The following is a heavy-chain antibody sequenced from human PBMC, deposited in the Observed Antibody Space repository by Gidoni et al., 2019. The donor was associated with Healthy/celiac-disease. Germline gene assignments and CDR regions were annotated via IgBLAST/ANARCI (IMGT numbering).Heavy chain of an antibody. D-gene: IGHD6-6*01. CDR3: ARQRGQTWIAARGYYYYMDV. Sequence: QLQLQESGPGLVKPSETLSLTCTVSGGSIRRSSYYWGWIRQPPGKGLEWIGSIYYSGSTYYNPSLKSRVTISVDTSKNQFSLKLSSVTAADTAVYYCARQRGQTWIAARGYYYYMDVWGKGTTVTVSS. CDR2: IYYSGST. J-gene: IGHJ6*03. CDR1: GGSIRRSSYY. V-gene: IGHV4-39*01.